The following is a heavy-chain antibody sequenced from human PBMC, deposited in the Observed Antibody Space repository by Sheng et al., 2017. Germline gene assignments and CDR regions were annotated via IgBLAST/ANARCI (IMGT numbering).Heavy chain of an antibody. CDR3: ARAGNVDMATGWFDP. D-gene: IGHD5-12*01. CDR2: IWYDGSNK. J-gene: IGHJ5*02. CDR1: GFTFSSYG. Sequence: QVQLVESGGGVVQPGRSLRLSCAASGFTFSSYGMHWVRQAPGKGLEWVAVIWYDGSNKYYADSVKGRFTISRDNSKNTLYLQMNSLRAEDTAVYYCARAGNVDMATGWFDPWGQGTLVTVSS. V-gene: IGHV3-33*01.